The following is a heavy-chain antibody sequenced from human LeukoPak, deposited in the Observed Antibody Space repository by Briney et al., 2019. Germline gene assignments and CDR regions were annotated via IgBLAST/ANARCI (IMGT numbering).Heavy chain of an antibody. D-gene: IGHD6-19*01. CDR2: ISYSRSS. V-gene: IGHV4-59*01. Sequence: PSDTLSLTCTVSGASITTYYWSWIRQSPGKGLEWIGYISYSRSSNYNPSLKSRVTISVDTSKNQFSLKLTSVTAADTAVYYCTRGERLGLDSWGQGTLVTVSS. CDR3: TRGERLGLDS. CDR1: GASITTYY. J-gene: IGHJ4*02.